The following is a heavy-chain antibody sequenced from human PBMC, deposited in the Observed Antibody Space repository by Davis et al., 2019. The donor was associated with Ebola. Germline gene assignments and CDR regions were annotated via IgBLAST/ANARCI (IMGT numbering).Heavy chain of an antibody. V-gene: IGHV3-11*01. J-gene: IGHJ6*02. CDR2: ISSSGSTI. Sequence: GESLKIPCAASGFTFSSYWMSWIRQAPGKGLEWVSYISSSGSTIYYADSVKGRFTISRDNAKNSLYLQMNSLRAEDTAVYYCARDPKGYYYGMDVWGQGTTVTVSS. CDR1: GFTFSSYW. CDR3: ARDPKGYYYGMDV.